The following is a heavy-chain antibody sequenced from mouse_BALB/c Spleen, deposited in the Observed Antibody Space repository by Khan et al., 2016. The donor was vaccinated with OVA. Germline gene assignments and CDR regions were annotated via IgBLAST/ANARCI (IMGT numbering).Heavy chain of an antibody. D-gene: IGHD2-10*01. CDR2: IWSDGST. CDR1: GFSLTNYG. J-gene: IGHJ4*01. CDR3: ARQPYYHYNVMDY. V-gene: IGHV2-6-1*01. Sequence: QVQLKESGPGLVAPSQSLSITCTISGFSLTNYGVHWVRQTPGKGLEWLVVIWSDGSTTYNSALKSRLTITKDNSKSQFFLKMNSLQTDDTAIYFCARQPYYHYNVMDYWGQGTSVTVSS.